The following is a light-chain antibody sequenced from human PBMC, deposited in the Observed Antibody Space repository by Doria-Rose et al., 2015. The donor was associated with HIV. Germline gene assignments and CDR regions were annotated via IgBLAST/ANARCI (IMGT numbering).Light chain of an antibody. V-gene: IGKV3-20*01. Sequence: ETVLTQSPGTLSLSPGERATLSCRASQSFSSTYLAWYQQKPGQAPSLPIYDGSTRATGIPDRFSASGSGTDFTLTINRLEPEDFALYYCHQYGTSWTFGQGTKVEI. J-gene: IGKJ1*01. CDR2: DGS. CDR3: HQYGTSWT. CDR1: QSFSSTY.